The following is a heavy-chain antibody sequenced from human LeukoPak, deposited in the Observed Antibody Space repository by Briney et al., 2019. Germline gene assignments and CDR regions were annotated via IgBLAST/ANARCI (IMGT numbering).Heavy chain of an antibody. J-gene: IGHJ4*02. D-gene: IGHD6-6*01. CDR2: INPGDSDT. CDR1: GYSFTSYW. CDR3: ARHQGLVAARRVFGFDY. Sequence: LGESLKISCKGSGYSFTSYWIGWVRQMPGKGLEWMGIINPGDSDTRYSPSFQGQVTISADKSISTAYRQWSSLKASDTAMYYCARHQGLVAARRVFGFDYWGQGTLVAVSS. V-gene: IGHV5-51*01.